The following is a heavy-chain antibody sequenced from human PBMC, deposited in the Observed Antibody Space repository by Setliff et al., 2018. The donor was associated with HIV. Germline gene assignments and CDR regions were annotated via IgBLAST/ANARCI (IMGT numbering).Heavy chain of an antibody. CDR2: ISYDGSDK. CDR1: GFTFSSYA. V-gene: IGHV3-30*04. D-gene: IGHD3-3*01. J-gene: IGHJ4*02. CDR3: ARDRLYYNFWSAPHY. Sequence: SLRLSCAASGFTFSSYAMHWVRQAPGKGLEWVAVISYDGSDKFYADSVKGRFTISRDNSKNTLYLQMNSLRAEDTAVYYCARDRLYYNFWSAPHYWGQGTLVTVSS.